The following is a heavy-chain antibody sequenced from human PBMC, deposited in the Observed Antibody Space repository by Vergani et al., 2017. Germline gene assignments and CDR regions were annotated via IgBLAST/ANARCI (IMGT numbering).Heavy chain of an antibody. CDR3: AKDFWPYSSSWYFDY. CDR2: ISGSGGST. J-gene: IGHJ4*02. CDR1: GFTFSSYA. V-gene: IGHV3-23*04. D-gene: IGHD6-13*01. Sequence: EVQLVESGGGLVQPGRSLRLSCTASGFTFSSYAMSWVRQAPGKGLEWVSAISGSGGSTYYADSVKGRFTISRDNSKNTLYLQMNSLRAEDTAVYYCAKDFWPYSSSWYFDYWGQGTLVTVSS.